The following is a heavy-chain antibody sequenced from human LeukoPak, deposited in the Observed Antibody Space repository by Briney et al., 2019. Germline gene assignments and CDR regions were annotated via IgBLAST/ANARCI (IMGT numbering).Heavy chain of an antibody. CDR3: ARLGSGWAYFDY. CDR2: ISSSGSTI. V-gene: IGHV3-48*04. D-gene: IGHD6-19*01. Sequence: PGGSLRLSCAASGFTFSSYSMNWVRQAPGKGLEWVSYISSSGSTIYYADSVKGRFTISRDNAKNSLYLQMNSLRAEDTAVYYCARLGSGWAYFDYWGQGTLVTVSS. J-gene: IGHJ4*02. CDR1: GFTFSSYS.